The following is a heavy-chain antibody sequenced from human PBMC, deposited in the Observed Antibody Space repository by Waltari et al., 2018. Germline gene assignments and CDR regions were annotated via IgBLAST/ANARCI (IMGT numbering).Heavy chain of an antibody. CDR1: GFTFSDYG. V-gene: IGHV3-23*01. D-gene: IGHD1-26*01. J-gene: IGHJ4*02. Sequence: EVQLLESGGGLVQPGGSLRLSCAASGFTFSDYGINWGRQAPGKGLEWVSRVSGNGSNTFYAAAVKGPFVISRDNSKNTVYLEMNSLRADDTAVYYCAKVRGIYYNYFFDFWGQGALVAVSS. CDR2: VSGNGSNT. CDR3: AKVRGIYYNYFFDF.